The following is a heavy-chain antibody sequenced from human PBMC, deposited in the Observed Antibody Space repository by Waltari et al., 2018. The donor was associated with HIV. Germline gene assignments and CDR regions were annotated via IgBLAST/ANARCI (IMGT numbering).Heavy chain of an antibody. CDR1: GGSISSSNW. CDR2: IYHSGST. Sequence: QVQLQESGPGLVKPSGTLSLTCAVSGGSISSSNWWRWVRQPPGKGLEWIGEIYHSGSTTYNPSLKSRVTISVDKSKNQFSLKLSSVTAADTAVYSCARVSHSHYYDTSGHPGFDYWGQGTLVTVSS. D-gene: IGHD3-22*01. V-gene: IGHV4-4*02. CDR3: ARVSHSHYYDTSGHPGFDY. J-gene: IGHJ4*02.